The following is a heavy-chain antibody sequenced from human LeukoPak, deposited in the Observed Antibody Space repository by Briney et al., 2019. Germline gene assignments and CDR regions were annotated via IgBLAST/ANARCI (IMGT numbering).Heavy chain of an antibody. CDR3: ARGMMDV. CDR2: IYYSGST. D-gene: IGHD2-8*01. Sequence: PSETLSLTCTVSGGSISSSSYYWGWIRQPPGKGLEWIGSIYYSGSTYYNPSLKSRVTISVDTSKNQFSLKLSSVTAADTAVYYCARGMMDVWGQGTTVTVSS. V-gene: IGHV4-39*07. CDR1: GGSISSSSYY. J-gene: IGHJ6*02.